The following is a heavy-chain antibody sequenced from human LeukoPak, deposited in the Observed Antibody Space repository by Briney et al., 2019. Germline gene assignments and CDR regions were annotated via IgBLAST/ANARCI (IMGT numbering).Heavy chain of an antibody. CDR3: AEGSNYGDSSF. CDR1: GFTFSSYW. Sequence: GGSLRLSCAASGFTFSSYWMSWDRQAPGRGLEWVDNIKQDGSEKYYVDSVKGRFTISRDNAKKSLYLQMNSLRGEDTAIYYCAEGSNYGDSSFWGQGTLVTVSS. V-gene: IGHV3-7*01. D-gene: IGHD4-17*01. J-gene: IGHJ4*02. CDR2: IKQDGSEK.